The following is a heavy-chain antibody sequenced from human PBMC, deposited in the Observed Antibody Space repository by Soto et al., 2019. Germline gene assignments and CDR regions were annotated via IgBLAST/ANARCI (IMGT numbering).Heavy chain of an antibody. Sequence: VSLRLSCAASGFTFSSYGMTWVRQAPGKGLEWVSFSSATGAGTYYADSVKGRFTISRDNSKNTLYLQMTSLRADDTAVYYCAKDRRAGGNYGFYSDFWGQGALVTVSS. D-gene: IGHD1-7*01. CDR2: SSATGAGT. CDR1: GFTFSSYG. J-gene: IGHJ4*02. V-gene: IGHV3-23*01. CDR3: AKDRRAGGNYGFYSDF.